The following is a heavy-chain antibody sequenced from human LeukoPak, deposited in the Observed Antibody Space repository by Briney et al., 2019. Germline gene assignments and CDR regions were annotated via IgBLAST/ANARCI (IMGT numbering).Heavy chain of an antibody. CDR3: AKDSGSGGTRASDY. CDR2: ISWNSGSI. V-gene: IGHV3-9*01. Sequence: GGSLRLSCAASGLTFDDYAMHWVRQAPGKGLEWVSGISWNSGSIGYADSVKGRFTISRDNAKNSLYLQMNSLRAEDTALYYCAKDSGSGGTRASDYWGQGTLVTVSS. D-gene: IGHD6-19*01. J-gene: IGHJ4*02. CDR1: GLTFDDYA.